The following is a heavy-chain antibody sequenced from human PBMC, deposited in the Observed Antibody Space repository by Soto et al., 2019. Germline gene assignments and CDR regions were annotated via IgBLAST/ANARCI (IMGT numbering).Heavy chain of an antibody. D-gene: IGHD3-22*01. CDR3: ASSGWGRDSSGYYGY. V-gene: IGHV4-30-4*01. CDR2: IYYSGST. J-gene: IGHJ4*02. CDR1: GGSISSGDYY. Sequence: QVQLQESGPGLVKPSQTLSLTCTVSGGSISSGDYYWSWIRQPPGKGLEWIGYIYYSGSTYYNPSLKSRVTITVETSKHQFSLKLSSVTAADTAVYYCASSGWGRDSSGYYGYWGQGTLVTVSS.